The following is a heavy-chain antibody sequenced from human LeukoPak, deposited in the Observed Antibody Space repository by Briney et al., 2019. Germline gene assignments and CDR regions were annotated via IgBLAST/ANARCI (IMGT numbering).Heavy chain of an antibody. V-gene: IGHV3-53*01. CDR2: LYSRGST. CDR1: GFTVSTNY. CDR3: ASGGMGARKFYSDPFHY. Sequence: PGGSLRLSCAASGFTVSTNYMSWVRQAPEKVLEWVSILYSRGSTYYAHSVKGRFTISRDDSKNTLYLQMNSLRAEDTAVYYCASGGMGARKFYSDPFHYWGKGTLVTVSS. D-gene: IGHD2-15*01. J-gene: IGHJ4*02.